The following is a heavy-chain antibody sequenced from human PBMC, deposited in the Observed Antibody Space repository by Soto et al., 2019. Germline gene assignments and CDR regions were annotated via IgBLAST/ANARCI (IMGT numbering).Heavy chain of an antibody. CDR3: ARGRITMVRGVIHRWFDP. J-gene: IGHJ5*02. CDR1: GGSISSSGYS. CDR2: IYHSGST. Sequence: SETLSLTCTVSGGSISSSGYSWSWIRQPPGKGLEWIGYIYHSGSTYYNPSLKSRVTISVDRSKNQFSLKLSSVTAADTAVYYCARGRITMVRGVIHRWFDPWGQGTLVTSPQ. D-gene: IGHD3-10*01. V-gene: IGHV4-30-2*01.